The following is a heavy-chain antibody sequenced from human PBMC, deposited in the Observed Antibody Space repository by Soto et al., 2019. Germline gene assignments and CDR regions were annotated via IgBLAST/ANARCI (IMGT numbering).Heavy chain of an antibody. CDR2: IYYSGST. CDR3: ARAWGYCSSTSCLPPSGPPFTHLYYYYGMDV. CDR1: GGSISSSSYY. Sequence: SETLSLTCTVSGGSISSSSYYWGWIRQPPGKGLEWIGSIYYSGSTYYNPSLKSRVTISVDTSKNQFSLKLSSVTAADTAVYYCARAWGYCSSTSCLPPSGPPFTHLYYYYGMDVWGQGTTVTVSS. D-gene: IGHD2-2*01. V-gene: IGHV4-39*07. J-gene: IGHJ6*02.